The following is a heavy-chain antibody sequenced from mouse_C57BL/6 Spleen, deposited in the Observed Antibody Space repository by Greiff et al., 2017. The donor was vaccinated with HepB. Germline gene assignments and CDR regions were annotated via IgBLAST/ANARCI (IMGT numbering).Heavy chain of an antibody. J-gene: IGHJ4*01. V-gene: IGHV14-3*01. CDR1: DFNIKNTY. Sequence: EVQLKESVAELVRPGASVKLSCTASDFNIKNTYMHWVKQRPEQGLEWIGRIDPANGNTKYAPKFQGKATITADTSSNTAYLQLSSLTSEDTAIYYCARGGGYSNYPYYYALDYWGQGTSVTVSS. CDR2: IDPANGNT. CDR3: ARGGGYSNYPYYYALDY. D-gene: IGHD2-5*01.